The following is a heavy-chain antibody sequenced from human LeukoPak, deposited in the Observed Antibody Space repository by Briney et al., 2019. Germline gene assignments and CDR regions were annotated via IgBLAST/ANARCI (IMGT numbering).Heavy chain of an antibody. CDR2: IKSKTDGGTT. CDR3: TTDPAEEGLENDY. J-gene: IGHJ4*02. CDR1: GFTFSNAW. Sequence: GGSLRLSCAASGFTFSNAWMSWVRQAPGKGLEWVGRIKSKTDGGTTDCAAPVKGRFTISRDDSKNTLYLQMNSLKTEDTAVYYCTTDPAEEGLENDYWGQGTLVTVSS. D-gene: IGHD1-1*01. V-gene: IGHV3-15*01.